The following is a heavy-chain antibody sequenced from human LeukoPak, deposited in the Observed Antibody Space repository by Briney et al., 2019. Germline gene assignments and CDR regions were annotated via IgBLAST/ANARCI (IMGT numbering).Heavy chain of an antibody. CDR1: GYTFTSYG. J-gene: IGHJ3*02. D-gene: IGHD3-22*01. Sequence: ASVKVSCKASGYTFTSYGISWVRQAPGQGLEWMGWISAYNGNTNYAQKLQGRVTMTTDTSTSTAYMELRSLRSDDTAVYYCARTRGIVVVITTLDAFDIWGQGTMVTVSS. CDR3: ARTRGIVVVITTLDAFDI. CDR2: ISAYNGNT. V-gene: IGHV1-18*01.